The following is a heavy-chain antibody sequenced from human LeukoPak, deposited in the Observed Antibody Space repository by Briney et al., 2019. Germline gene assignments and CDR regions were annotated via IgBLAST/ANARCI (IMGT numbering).Heavy chain of an antibody. CDR2: INKDGSEK. Sequence: PGGSLRLSCAASGFTFSSYWMSWVRQAPGKGLEWVANINKDGSEKYYVDSVKGRFTMSKDNAKDSLYLQMNSLRAEDTAVYYCAKTPRYCSGTSCYAGYFDYWGQGTLVTVSS. D-gene: IGHD2-2*01. V-gene: IGHV3-7*05. J-gene: IGHJ4*02. CDR1: GFTFSSYW. CDR3: AKTPRYCSGTSCYAGYFDY.